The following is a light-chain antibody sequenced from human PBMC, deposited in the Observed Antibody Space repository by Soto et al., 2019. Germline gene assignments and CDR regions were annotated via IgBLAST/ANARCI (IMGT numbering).Light chain of an antibody. J-gene: IGKJ1*01. V-gene: IGKV1-5*01. CDR1: QSISSW. Sequence: DIQMTQSPSTLSASVRDRVTITCRASQSISSWLAWYQQKPGKAPKLLIYDASSLESGVPSRFSGSGSGTEFTLTISSLQPDDFATYYCQQYNSYAWPFGQGTKVDIK. CDR2: DAS. CDR3: QQYNSYAWP.